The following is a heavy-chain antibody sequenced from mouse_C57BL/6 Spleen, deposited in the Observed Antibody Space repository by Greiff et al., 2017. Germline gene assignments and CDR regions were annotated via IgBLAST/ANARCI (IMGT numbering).Heavy chain of an antibody. CDR1: GYTFTSYW. D-gene: IGHD3-1*01. CDR3: ARGGGLGRGFAY. J-gene: IGHJ3*01. V-gene: IGHV1-69*01. CDR2: IDPSDSYT. Sequence: QVQLQQPGAELVMPGASVKLSCKASGYTFTSYWMHWVKQRPGQGLEWIGEIDPSDSYTNYNQKFKGQSTLTVDKSSSTAYMQLSSLTSEDSAVYYCARGGGLGRGFAYWGQGTLVTVSA.